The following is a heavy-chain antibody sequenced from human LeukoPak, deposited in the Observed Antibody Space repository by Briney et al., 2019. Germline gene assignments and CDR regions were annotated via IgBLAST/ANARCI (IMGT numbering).Heavy chain of an antibody. D-gene: IGHD2-15*01. V-gene: IGHV3-30*18. Sequence: PGGSLRLSCAAAGFTFSSYGMHWVRQAPGKGLEWVAVISYDGSNKYYANSVKGRFTISRDNSKNTLYLQINSLRAEDTAVYYCAKRGDCSGGSCYYFDSWGQGTLVTVSS. CDR1: GFTFSSYG. CDR3: AKRGDCSGGSCYYFDS. CDR2: ISYDGSNK. J-gene: IGHJ4*02.